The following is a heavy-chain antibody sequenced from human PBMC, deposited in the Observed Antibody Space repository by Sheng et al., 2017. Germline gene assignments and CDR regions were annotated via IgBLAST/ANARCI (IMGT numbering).Heavy chain of an antibody. D-gene: IGHD6-19*01. CDR1: GGSISSSSYY. CDR2: IYYSGST. Sequence: QLQLQESGPGLVKPSETLSLTCTVSGGSISSSSYYWGWIRQPPGKGLEWIGSIYYSGSTYYNPSLKSRVTISVDTSKNQFSLKLSSVTAADTAVYYCARVGSSSGCCPFDPWGQGTLVTVSS. V-gene: IGHV4-39*07. CDR3: ARVGSSSGCCPFDP. J-gene: IGHJ5*02.